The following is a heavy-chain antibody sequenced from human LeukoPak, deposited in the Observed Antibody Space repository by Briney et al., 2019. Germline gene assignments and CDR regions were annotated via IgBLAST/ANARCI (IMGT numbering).Heavy chain of an antibody. CDR2: IDPGDGST. CDR3: ARSKRNFDY. Sequence: ASVKVSCKASGYTFTSYYIHWVRQAPGQGLEWMGIIDPGDGSTNYAQGFQGRVTMTRDTSTSTVYMEVSSLRSEDTAVYYCARSKRNFDYWGQGALVTVSS. J-gene: IGHJ4*02. V-gene: IGHV1-46*01. CDR1: GYTFTSYY.